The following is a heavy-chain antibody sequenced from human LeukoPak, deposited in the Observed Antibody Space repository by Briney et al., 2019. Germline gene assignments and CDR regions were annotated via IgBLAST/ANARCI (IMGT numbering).Heavy chain of an antibody. Sequence: PSETLSLTCTVPGGSIANYYWSWIRQPPGKGLEWIGYIYYSGSTNYNPSVKSRVTISVDTSKNQFSLELTSVTAADTAVYFCARGGWSYDYWGQGALVTVSS. CDR2: IYYSGST. V-gene: IGHV4-59*01. CDR3: ARGGWSYDY. CDR1: GGSIANYY. J-gene: IGHJ4*02.